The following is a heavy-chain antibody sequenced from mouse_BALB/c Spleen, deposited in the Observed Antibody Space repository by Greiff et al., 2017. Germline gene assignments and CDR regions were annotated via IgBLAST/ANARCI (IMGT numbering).Heavy chain of an antibody. D-gene: IGHD3-3*01. Sequence: EVMLVESGGGLVKPGGSLKLSCAASGFTFSDYYMYWVRQTPEKRLEWVATISDGGSYTYYPDSVKGRFTISRDNAKNNLYLQMSSLKSEDTAMYYCARDRGAMDYWGQGTSVTVSS. V-gene: IGHV5-4*02. CDR3: ARDRGAMDY. CDR2: ISDGGSYT. CDR1: GFTFSDYY. J-gene: IGHJ4*01.